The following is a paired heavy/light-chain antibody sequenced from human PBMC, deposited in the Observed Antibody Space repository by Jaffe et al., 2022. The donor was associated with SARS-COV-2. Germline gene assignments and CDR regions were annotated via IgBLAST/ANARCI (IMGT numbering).Heavy chain of an antibody. CDR1: GFIVSNNY. V-gene: IGHV3-53*01. CDR2: IYASGST. CDR3: ARGSPSYGSGSYYRPFDY. J-gene: IGHJ4*02. D-gene: IGHD3-10*01. Sequence: EVRLVESGGGLIQPGGSLRLSCAASGFIVSNNYMMWVRQAPGRGLEWVSVIYASGSTSYADSVKGRFTISRDNSKNTLYLQMNSLRTDDTAVYYCARGSPSYGSGSYYRPFDYWGQGTLVTVSS.
Light chain of an antibody. CDR1: SSNIGAGYD. V-gene: IGLV1-40*01. J-gene: IGLJ3*02. CDR3: QSYDSSLSRWV. Sequence: QSVLTQPPSVSGAPGQRVTISCTGSSSNIGAGYDVHWYQQLPGTAPKLLISGNSNRPSGVPDRFSGSKSGTSASLAISGLQAEDETDYYCQSYDSSLSRWVFGGGTKLTVL. CDR2: GNS.